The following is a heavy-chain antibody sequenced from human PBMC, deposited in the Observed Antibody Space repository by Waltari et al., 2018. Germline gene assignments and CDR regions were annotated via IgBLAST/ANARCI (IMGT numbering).Heavy chain of an antibody. D-gene: IGHD3-22*01. Sequence: SGFNFISYAMSWVRQAPGKGLEWVSGISDSGVITKYADSVKGRFTVSRDKSKNTVFLQLNSLRAEDTAIYYCARHLYSIDYLELGNWGQGTLVTVSS. J-gene: IGHJ4*02. V-gene: IGHV3-23*01. CDR3: ARHLYSIDYLELGN. CDR2: ISDSGVIT. CDR1: GFNFISYA.